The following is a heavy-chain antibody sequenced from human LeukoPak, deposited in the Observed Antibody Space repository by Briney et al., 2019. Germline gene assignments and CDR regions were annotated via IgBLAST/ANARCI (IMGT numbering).Heavy chain of an antibody. J-gene: IGHJ4*02. CDR3: AGMTTVIRGRRFDS. V-gene: IGHV4-38-2*01. CDR1: GYSVNSAYY. Sequence: TSETLSLTCAVSGYSVNSAYYWGWIRQPPGKGLEGIGNLFPDLATEYNPSLKGRVTISLDTSNNLFSLRLTSVTAADMALYFCAGMTTVIRGRRFDSWGQGALVTVSS. CDR2: LFPDLAT. D-gene: IGHD4-23*01.